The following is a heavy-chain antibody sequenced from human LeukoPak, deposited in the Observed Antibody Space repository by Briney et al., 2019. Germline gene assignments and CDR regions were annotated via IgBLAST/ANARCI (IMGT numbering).Heavy chain of an antibody. CDR3: ASGQWLRSFDY. CDR2: INSGGSST. J-gene: IGHJ4*02. D-gene: IGHD5-12*01. CDR1: GFTFSSYW. Sequence: GGSLRLSCAASGFTFSSYWMHWVRQAPGKGLVWVSRINSGGSSTSYADSVKGRFPISRDNAKNTLYLQMNSLRAEDTAVYYCASGQWLRSFDYWGQGTLVTVSS. V-gene: IGHV3-74*01.